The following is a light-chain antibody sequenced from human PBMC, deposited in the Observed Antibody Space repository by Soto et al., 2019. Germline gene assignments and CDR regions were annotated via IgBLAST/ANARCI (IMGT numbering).Light chain of an antibody. CDR2: GAS. Sequence: EIVMTQSPATLSVSPGERATLSCRASQSVAINLAWYQQKPGQAPRLLIHGASIRATGIPARLSGGGSGTEFTLTISSLQAEDFAVYYCQQYNNWPPFTFGQGTKLEIK. V-gene: IGKV3-15*01. J-gene: IGKJ2*01. CDR1: QSVAIN. CDR3: QQYNNWPPFT.